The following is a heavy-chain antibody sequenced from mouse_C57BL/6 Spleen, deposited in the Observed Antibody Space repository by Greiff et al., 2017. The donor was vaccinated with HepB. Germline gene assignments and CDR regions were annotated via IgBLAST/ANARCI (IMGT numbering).Heavy chain of an antibody. CDR3: TRSITTALATGAMDY. CDR1: GYTFTDYE. Sequence: QVQLKQSGAELVRPGASVTLSCKASGYTFTDYEMHWVKQTPVHGLEWIGAIDPETGGTAYNQKFKGKAILTADKSSSTAYMELRSLTSEDSAVYYCTRSITTALATGAMDYWGQGTSVTVSS. V-gene: IGHV1-15*01. J-gene: IGHJ4*01. D-gene: IGHD1-2*01. CDR2: IDPETGGT.